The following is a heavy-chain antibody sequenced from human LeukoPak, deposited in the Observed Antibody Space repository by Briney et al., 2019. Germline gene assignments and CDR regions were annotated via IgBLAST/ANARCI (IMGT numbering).Heavy chain of an antibody. D-gene: IGHD5-12*01. Sequence: PGGSLRLSCAASGFTFSSYSMNWVRQAPGKGLEWVSSISSSSSYIYYAGSVKGRFTISRDNARNSLYLQMNSLRSDDTAVYYCAIRTLGLLRKGGAMDVWGKGTTVTVSS. CDR3: AIRTLGLLRKGGAMDV. CDR2: ISSSSSYI. V-gene: IGHV3-21*04. J-gene: IGHJ6*03. CDR1: GFTFSSYS.